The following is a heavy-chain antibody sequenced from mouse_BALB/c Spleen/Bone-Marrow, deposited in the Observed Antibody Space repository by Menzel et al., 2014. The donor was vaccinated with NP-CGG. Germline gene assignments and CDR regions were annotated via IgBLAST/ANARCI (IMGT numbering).Heavy chain of an antibody. Sequence: EVKLVESGGGLVQPGGSRKLSCAASGFTFSSFGMHWVRQAPEKGLEWVAYISSGSSTIYYADTVKGRFTISRDNPKNTLFLQVTSLRSEDTAMYYCARSGRGYYYGSSYYAMDYWDHGTSATISS. J-gene: IGHJ4*01. CDR1: GFTFSSFG. CDR2: ISSGSSTI. CDR3: ARSGRGYYYGSSYYAMDY. D-gene: IGHD1-1*01. V-gene: IGHV5-17*02.